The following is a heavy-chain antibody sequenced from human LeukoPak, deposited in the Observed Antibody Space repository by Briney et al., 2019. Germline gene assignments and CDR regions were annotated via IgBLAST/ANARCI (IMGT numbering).Heavy chain of an antibody. CDR3: AKAKGPNYYYYYMDV. CDR1: GFTFNSYG. CDR2: ISYDGRNK. J-gene: IGHJ6*03. V-gene: IGHV3-30*18. Sequence: GGSQRLSCAASGFTFNSYGMHWVRQAPGKGLEWVADISYDGRNKYYADSVKGRFTISRDNSKNTLYLQMNSLRAEDTAVYYCAKAKGPNYYYYYMDVWGKGTTVTVSS.